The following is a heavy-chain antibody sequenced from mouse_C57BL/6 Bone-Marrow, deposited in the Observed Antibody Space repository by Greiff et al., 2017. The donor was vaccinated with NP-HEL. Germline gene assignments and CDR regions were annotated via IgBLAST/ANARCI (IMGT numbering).Heavy chain of an antibody. D-gene: IGHD5-5*01. Sequence: EVQLVESGPGLVKPSQSLSLTCSVTGYSITSGYYWNWIRQFPGNKLEWMGYISYDGSNNYNPSLKNRISITRDTSKNQFFLKLNSVTTEDTATYYCARESLPSMDYWGQGTSVTVSS. CDR1: GYSITSGYY. J-gene: IGHJ4*01. CDR2: ISYDGSN. CDR3: ARESLPSMDY. V-gene: IGHV3-6*01.